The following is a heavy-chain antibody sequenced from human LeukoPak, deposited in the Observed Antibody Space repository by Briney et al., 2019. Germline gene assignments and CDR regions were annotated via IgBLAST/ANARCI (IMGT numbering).Heavy chain of an antibody. Sequence: GGSLRLSCAASGFTFSTYWMSWVRRAPGKGLEWVANIKQDGSENSYVDSVKGRFTISRDNAKNSLYLQMNSLRAEDTAVYYCARIPRPALRFVGMDVWGQGTTVTVSS. CDR2: IKQDGSEN. CDR1: GFTFSTYW. J-gene: IGHJ6*02. D-gene: IGHD3-3*01. CDR3: ARIPRPALRFVGMDV. V-gene: IGHV3-7*01.